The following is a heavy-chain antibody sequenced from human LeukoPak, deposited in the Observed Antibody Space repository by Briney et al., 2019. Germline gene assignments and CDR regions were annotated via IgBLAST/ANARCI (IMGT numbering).Heavy chain of an antibody. CDR2: IWYDGSNK. D-gene: IGHD5-12*01. J-gene: IGHJ4*02. V-gene: IGHV3-33*06. CDR1: GFTFSSYG. Sequence: GGSLRLSCAASGFTFSSYGMHWVRQAPGEGLEWVAVIWYDGSNKYYADSVKGRFTISRDNSKNTLYLQMNSLRAEDTAVYYCAKDSGYDSALFDYWGRGTLVTVSS. CDR3: AKDSGYDSALFDY.